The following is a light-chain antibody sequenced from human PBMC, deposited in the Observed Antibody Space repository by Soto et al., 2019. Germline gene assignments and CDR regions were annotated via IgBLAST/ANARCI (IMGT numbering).Light chain of an antibody. J-gene: IGLJ1*01. CDR2: DDT. V-gene: IGLV2-23*01. CDR1: VGL. Sequence: SVLTQPASVSGSPGESITDSCTAAVGLVSWYPQHPGKVPKLIIYDDTKTPPWLSRRFSGSQPGNTASLPISRLQTEDEADYYCCLYVGGRTCGFGAGTKGTVL. CDR3: CLYVGGRTCG.